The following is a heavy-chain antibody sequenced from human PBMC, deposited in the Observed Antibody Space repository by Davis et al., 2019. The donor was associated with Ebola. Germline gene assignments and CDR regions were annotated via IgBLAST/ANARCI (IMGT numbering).Heavy chain of an antibody. CDR2: MHYSRYT. Sequence: MPGGSLRLSCNVSGGSISGYYLSWIRQPTGKGLEWIGQMHYSRYTKYNPSPKSRVTMSTDTSKNQFSLKLSSVTAADTAVYYCARRKDNYSGNDLDSWRQGTLVTVSS. V-gene: IGHV4-59*08. CDR1: GGSISGYY. CDR3: ARRKDNYSGNDLDS. D-gene: IGHD4-23*01. J-gene: IGHJ4*02.